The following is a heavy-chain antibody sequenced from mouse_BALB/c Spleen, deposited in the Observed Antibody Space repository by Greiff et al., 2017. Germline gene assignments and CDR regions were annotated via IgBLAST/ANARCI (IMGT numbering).Heavy chain of an antibody. Sequence: QVQLQQSGPGLVAPSQCLSITCTVSGFSFTSYGVHWVRQPPGKGLEWLGVIWAGGSTNYNSALMSRLSISKDNSKSQVFLKMNSLQTDDTAMYYCARDRPYYFDYWGQGTSVTVSS. CDR3: ARDRPYYFDY. J-gene: IGHJ4*01. D-gene: IGHD1-1*01. CDR1: GFSFTSYG. CDR2: IWAGGST. V-gene: IGHV2-9*02.